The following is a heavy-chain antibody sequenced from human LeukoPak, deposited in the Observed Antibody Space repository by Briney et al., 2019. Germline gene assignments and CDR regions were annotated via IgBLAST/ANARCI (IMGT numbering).Heavy chain of an antibody. J-gene: IGHJ4*02. Sequence: SETLSLTCAVYGGSFSGYYWSWIRQPPGKGLEWTGEINHSGSTNYNPSLKSRVTISVDTSKNQFSLKLSSVTAADTAVYYCARSGDYDILTGSKYYFDYWGQGTLVTVSS. CDR1: GGSFSGYY. V-gene: IGHV4-34*01. D-gene: IGHD3-9*01. CDR3: ARSGDYDILTGSKYYFDY. CDR2: INHSGST.